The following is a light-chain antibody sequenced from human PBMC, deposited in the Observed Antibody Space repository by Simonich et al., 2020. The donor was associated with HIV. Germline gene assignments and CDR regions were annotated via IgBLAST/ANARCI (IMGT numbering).Light chain of an antibody. Sequence: EIVMTQSPATLSVSPGERATLSCRASQGVSSSLAWDQQKPGQAPRLLIYGSSTRATGIPARFSGSGSGTEFTLTISSMQSEDFAVYYCQQYNSWPTFGGGTRVEI. J-gene: IGKJ4*01. CDR2: GSS. V-gene: IGKV3-15*01. CDR3: QQYNSWPT. CDR1: QGVSSS.